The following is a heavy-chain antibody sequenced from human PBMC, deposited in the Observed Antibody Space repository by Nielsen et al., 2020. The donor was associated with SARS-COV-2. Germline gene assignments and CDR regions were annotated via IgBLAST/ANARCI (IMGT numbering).Heavy chain of an antibody. CDR3: AITYSGWPYNGFDP. V-gene: IGHV4-39*01. CDR2: IYYSGST. Sequence: SETLSLTCTVSGGSISSSSYYWGWIRQPPGKGLEWIGSIYYSGSTYYNPSLKSRVTISVDTSKNQFSLKLSSVAAADTAVYYCAITYSGWPYNGFDPRGKGTRVTVSS. CDR1: GGSISSSSYY. D-gene: IGHD6-19*01. J-gene: IGHJ5*02.